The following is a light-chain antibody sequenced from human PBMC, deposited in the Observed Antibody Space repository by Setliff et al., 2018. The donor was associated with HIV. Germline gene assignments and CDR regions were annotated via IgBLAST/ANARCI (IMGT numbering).Light chain of an antibody. CDR3: SSYTSISTYV. CDR1: SSDVGSYNR. Sequence: QSALTQPPSVSGSPGQSVTISYTGTSSDVGSYNRVSWYQQLPGTAPKLMIYEVNNRPSGVPDRFSGSKSGNTASLTISGLQAEDEADYYCSSYTSISTYVFGTGTKVTVL. J-gene: IGLJ1*01. V-gene: IGLV2-18*02. CDR2: EVN.